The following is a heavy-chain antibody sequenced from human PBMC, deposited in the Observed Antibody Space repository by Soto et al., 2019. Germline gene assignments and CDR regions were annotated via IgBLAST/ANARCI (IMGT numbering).Heavy chain of an antibody. CDR1: GYSVSSYG. CDR3: VRRHVSATGIDWFDP. V-gene: IGHV1-3*01. D-gene: IGHD6-13*01. CDR2: INAANGDT. J-gene: IGHJ5*02. Sequence: ASVKLSCKSAGYSVSSYGSDWVSQAPGQRLEWMGWINAANGDTKYSPKFQGRVTITRDTSASTAYMELSSLRSEDTAVYYCVRRHVSATGIDWFDPWGQGTLVTGSS.